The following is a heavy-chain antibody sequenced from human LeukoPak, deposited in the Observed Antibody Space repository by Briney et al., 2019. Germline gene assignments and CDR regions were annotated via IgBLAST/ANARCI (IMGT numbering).Heavy chain of an antibody. CDR2: VYNSESI. CDR3: ARDRSSSYTRDWFDP. CDR1: GGSINGYY. V-gene: IGHV4-4*07. Sequence: SETLSLTCTVSGGSINGYYWSWIRQPAGKGLEWIGRVYNSESINYNPSLKSRVTMSIDTSKNQFSLKLNSVTATDTAVYYCARDRSSSYTRDWFDPWGQGALVTVSS. J-gene: IGHJ5*02. D-gene: IGHD2-2*01.